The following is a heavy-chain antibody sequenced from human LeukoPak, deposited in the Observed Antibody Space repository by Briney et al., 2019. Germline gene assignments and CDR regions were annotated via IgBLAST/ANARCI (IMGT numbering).Heavy chain of an antibody. CDR3: ARGLMIAVAGTSPCGY. CDR1: GYTFTSYD. Sequence: ASVKVSCKASGYTFTSYDINWVRQATGQGLEWMGWMNPNSGNTGYAQKFQGRVTMTRNTSISTAYMELSSLRSEDTAVYYCARGLMIAVAGTSPCGYWGQGTLVTVSS. CDR2: MNPNSGNT. J-gene: IGHJ4*02. D-gene: IGHD6-19*01. V-gene: IGHV1-8*01.